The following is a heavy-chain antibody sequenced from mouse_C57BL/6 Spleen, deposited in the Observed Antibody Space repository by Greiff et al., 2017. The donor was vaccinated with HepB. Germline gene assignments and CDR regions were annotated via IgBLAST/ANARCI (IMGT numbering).Heavy chain of an antibody. D-gene: IGHD1-1*01. CDR2: IYPRSGNT. CDR3: ARRITTVVDVYFDY. CDR1: GYTFTSYG. J-gene: IGHJ2*01. V-gene: IGHV1-81*01. Sequence: VQLQQSGAELARPGASVKLSCKASGYTFTSYGISWVKQRTGQGLEWIGEIYPRSGNTYYNEKFKGKATLTADKSSSTAYMELRSLTSEDSAVYFCARRITTVVDVYFDYWGQGTTLTVSS.